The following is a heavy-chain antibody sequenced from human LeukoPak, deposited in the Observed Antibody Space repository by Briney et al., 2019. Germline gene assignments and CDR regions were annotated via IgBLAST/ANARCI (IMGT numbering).Heavy chain of an antibody. D-gene: IGHD5-24*01. J-gene: IGHJ6*03. CDR1: VYTLTELS. CDR3: ATAPPMAYYYYYMDV. CDR2: FDPEDGET. V-gene: IGHV1-24*01. Sequence: GASVKVSCKVSVYTLTELSMHWVRQAPGKGLEWMGGFDPEDGETIYAQKFQGRVTMTEDTSTDTAYMELSSLRSEDTAVYYCATAPPMAYYYYYMDVWGKGNTVTVSS.